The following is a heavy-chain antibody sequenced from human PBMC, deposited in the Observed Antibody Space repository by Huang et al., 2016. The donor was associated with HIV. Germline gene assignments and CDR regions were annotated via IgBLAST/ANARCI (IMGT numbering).Heavy chain of an antibody. J-gene: IGHJ6*03. CDR1: GGSISSGSFY. CDR2: IYTIGIT. CDR3: ARSGDGGKSPMDV. Sequence: QGQLQESGPGLVKPSQTLSLTCTVSGGSISSGSFYWTWIRQPAGKGLEVIGEIYTIGITKYNPSLKSRVTILLDTTKNQFSLKLSSVTAADTAVYYWARSGDGGKSPMDVWGKGTTVTVSS. D-gene: IGHD2-15*01. V-gene: IGHV4-61*09.